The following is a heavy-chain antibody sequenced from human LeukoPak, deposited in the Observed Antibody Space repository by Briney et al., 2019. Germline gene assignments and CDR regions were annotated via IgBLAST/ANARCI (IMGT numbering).Heavy chain of an antibody. D-gene: IGHD2-8*01. CDR3: ASMYFSQYLQH. Sequence: GRSLRLSCAASGFTFSNYAMSWVRQDPGKGLEWVSGISGSGGSTYYADSVKGRFTISRDNSKNTLYLQMNSLRAEDTAVYYCASMYFSQYLQHWGQGTLVTVSS. CDR2: ISGSGGST. V-gene: IGHV3-23*01. CDR1: GFTFSNYA. J-gene: IGHJ1*01.